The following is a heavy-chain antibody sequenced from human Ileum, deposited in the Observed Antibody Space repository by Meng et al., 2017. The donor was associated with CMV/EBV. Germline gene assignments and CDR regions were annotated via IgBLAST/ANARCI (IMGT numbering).Heavy chain of an antibody. CDR3: ARDGLSGRYFDY. D-gene: IGHD1-26*01. CDR1: GYTLTRNN. Sequence: SCQTSGYTLTRNNIIWVRQAPGQGPEWMGWINTNTGNPTYAQGFTGRFVFSLDTSVNTAYLQITSLKPEDTAVYYCARDGLSGRYFDYWGQGSLVTVSS. V-gene: IGHV7-4-1*02. CDR2: INTNTGNP. J-gene: IGHJ4*02.